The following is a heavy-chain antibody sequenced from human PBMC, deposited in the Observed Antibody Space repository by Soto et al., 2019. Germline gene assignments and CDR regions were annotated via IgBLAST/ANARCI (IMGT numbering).Heavy chain of an antibody. CDR1: GFTFSSHG. CDR2: IWYDGSYK. J-gene: IGHJ4*02. CDR3: ARDRSGYDVYGFCTSATGYPNPLDL. V-gene: IGHV3-33*01. Sequence: GGSLRLSCATSGFTFSSHGMHWVRQAPGKGLEWVALIWYDGSYKYYADSVKGRFTISRDNSKNTVYLELNSPRVEDTAIYYCARDRSGYDVYGFCTSATGYPNPLDLWGRGAPVTVSS. D-gene: IGHD5-12*01.